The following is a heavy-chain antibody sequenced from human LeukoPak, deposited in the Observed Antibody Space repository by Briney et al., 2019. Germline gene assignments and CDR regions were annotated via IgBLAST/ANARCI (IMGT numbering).Heavy chain of an antibody. J-gene: IGHJ4*02. Sequence: PSVKVSCKASGYTFPGYYIHWVRQAPGQGLECMGWINPNNGGTKYAQNFQGRVTMTRDTSISTAYMELDRLRFDDTAVYYCARDSGEVPDYWGQGTLVTVSS. CDR2: INPNNGGT. CDR1: GYTFPGYY. V-gene: IGHV1-2*02. CDR3: ARDSGEVPDY. D-gene: IGHD3-10*01.